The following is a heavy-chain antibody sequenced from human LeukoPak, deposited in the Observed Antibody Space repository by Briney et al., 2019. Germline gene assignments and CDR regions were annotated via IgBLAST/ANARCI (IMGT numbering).Heavy chain of an antibody. V-gene: IGHV1-2*02. CDR3: ARAGAMVRGVIRYYYYYYMDV. Sequence: EASVKVSCKASVYTFTGYYMHWVRQAPGQGLEWMGWTNPNSGGTNYAQKFQGRVTMTRNTSISTAYMELSSLRSEDTAVYYCARAGAMVRGVIRYYYYYYMDVWGKGTTVTISS. J-gene: IGHJ6*03. CDR2: TNPNSGGT. CDR1: VYTFTGYY. D-gene: IGHD3-10*01.